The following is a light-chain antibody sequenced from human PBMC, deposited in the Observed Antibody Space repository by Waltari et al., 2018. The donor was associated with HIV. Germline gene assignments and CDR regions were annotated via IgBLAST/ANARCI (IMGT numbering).Light chain of an antibody. CDR3: GTWDTSLSVAV. CDR2: DDN. Sequence: QSVLTQPPPGSAAPGQKVTIPGPGSGSTFAINSVSWYQQFPGTAPKLLIYDDNKRPSGIPDRFSGSKSGTSATLGITGLQTGDEANYYCGTWDTSLSVAVFGGGTKLTVL. J-gene: IGLJ2*01. CDR1: GSTFAINS. V-gene: IGLV1-51*01.